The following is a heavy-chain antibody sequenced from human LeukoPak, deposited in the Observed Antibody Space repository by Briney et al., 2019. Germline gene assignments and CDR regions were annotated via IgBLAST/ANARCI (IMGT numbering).Heavy chain of an antibody. Sequence: QPGGSLRLSCAASGFTFSGYAMSWVRQAPGKGLEWVSAISGSGGSTYYADSVKGRFTISRDNSKNSLYLQMNSLRAEDTAVYYCARDASVYCSGTGCFYFDYWGLGTLVTVSS. CDR2: ISGSGGST. CDR3: ARDASVYCSGTGCFYFDY. J-gene: IGHJ4*02. CDR1: GFTFSGYA. V-gene: IGHV3-23*01. D-gene: IGHD2-2*01.